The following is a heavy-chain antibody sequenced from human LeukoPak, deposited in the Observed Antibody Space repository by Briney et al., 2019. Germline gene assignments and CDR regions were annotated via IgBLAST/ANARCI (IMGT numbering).Heavy chain of an antibody. Sequence: GESLKISCKGSGYSFTSYWIGWVRQLPGKGLEWMGIIYPGDSDTRYSPSFQGQVTISADKSISTAYLQWSSLKASDTAMYYCARRAYYYDSSGYYNDYWGQGTLVTVSS. V-gene: IGHV5-51*01. CDR1: GYSFTSYW. CDR2: IYPGDSDT. J-gene: IGHJ4*02. CDR3: ARRAYYYDSSGYYNDY. D-gene: IGHD3-22*01.